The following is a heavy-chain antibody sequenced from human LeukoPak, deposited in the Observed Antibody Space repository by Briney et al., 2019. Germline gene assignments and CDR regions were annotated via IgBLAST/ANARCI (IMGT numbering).Heavy chain of an antibody. CDR1: GGSISYY. Sequence: PSETPSLTCTVSGGSISYYWSWIRQPPGKGLEWIGDIYYSGTTNYNPSLKSRVTISVDTSKNQFSLILNSVTAADTAVYYCARNRYNWNDYRDAFDIWGQGTMVTVSS. J-gene: IGHJ3*02. D-gene: IGHD1-1*01. V-gene: IGHV4-59*08. CDR3: ARNRYNWNDYRDAFDI. CDR2: IYYSGTT.